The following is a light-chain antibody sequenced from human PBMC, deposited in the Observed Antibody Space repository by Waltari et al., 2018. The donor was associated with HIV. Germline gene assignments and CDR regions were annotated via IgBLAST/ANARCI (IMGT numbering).Light chain of an antibody. CDR2: GAS. CDR3: QQYGSSPFT. CDR1: QSVSSSY. V-gene: IGKV3-20*01. Sequence: EIVLTQSPGTLSLSPGASATLSCRASQSVSSSYLAWYQQKPGQAPRLLIYGASSRATGIPARCSGSGSGTDFTLTISRLEPEDFAVYYCQQYGSSPFTFGPGTKVDIK. J-gene: IGKJ3*01.